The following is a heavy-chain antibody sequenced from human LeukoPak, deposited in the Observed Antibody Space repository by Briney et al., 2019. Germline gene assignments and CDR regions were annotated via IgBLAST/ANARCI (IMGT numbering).Heavy chain of an antibody. J-gene: IGHJ4*02. D-gene: IGHD4-23*01. Sequence: PGGSLRLSCAASGFTFSNHAIHWVRQAPGKGLEWVAVISYDGTIKYYADSVKGRFTISRDNSKSTLDLQMNSLRVEDTAVFYCARDSNTSYGGKGRFDYWGQGTLVTVSS. CDR1: GFTFSNHA. V-gene: IGHV3-30*04. CDR3: ARDSNTSYGGKGRFDY. CDR2: ISYDGTIK.